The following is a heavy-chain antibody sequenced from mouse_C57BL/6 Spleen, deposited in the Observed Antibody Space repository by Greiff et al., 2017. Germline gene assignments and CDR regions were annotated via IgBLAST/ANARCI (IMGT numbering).Heavy chain of an antibody. CDR1: GFTFSSYA. CDR3: ARGAYYSNHFDY. D-gene: IGHD2-5*01. CDR2: ISDGGSYT. V-gene: IGHV5-4*01. Sequence: DVHLVESGGGLVKPGGSLKLSCAASGFTFSSYAMSWVRQTPEKRLEWVATISDGGSYTYYPDNVKGRFTISRDNAKNNLYLQMSHLKSEDTAMYYCARGAYYSNHFDYWGQGTTLTVSS. J-gene: IGHJ2*01.